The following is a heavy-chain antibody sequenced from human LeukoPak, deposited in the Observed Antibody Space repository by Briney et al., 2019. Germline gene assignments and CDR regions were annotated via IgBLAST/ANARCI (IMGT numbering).Heavy chain of an antibody. CDR2: INHVGST. V-gene: IGHV4-34*01. CDR3: AREPGYCSGSSCYGGWFDP. Sequence: PSETLSLTCAVYGGSLSGYYWSWIRQPPGKGLEWIGEINHVGSTKYNPSLESRVTISEDTSKNQFSLKLSSVTAADTAVYYCAREPGYCSGSSCYGGWFDPWGQGTLVTVSS. J-gene: IGHJ5*02. CDR1: GGSLSGYY. D-gene: IGHD2-15*01.